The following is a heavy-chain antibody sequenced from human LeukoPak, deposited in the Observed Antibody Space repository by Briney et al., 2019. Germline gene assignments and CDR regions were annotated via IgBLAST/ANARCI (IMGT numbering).Heavy chain of an antibody. CDR2: IRSKAYGGTT. Sequence: PGGSLRLSCTASGFTFGDYAMSWFRQAPGKGLEWVGFIRSKAYGGTTEYAASVEGRFTISRDDSKSIAYLQMNSLKTEDTAVYYCTSFSWVDGDYLYWGQGTLVTVSS. J-gene: IGHJ4*02. D-gene: IGHD4-17*01. V-gene: IGHV3-49*03. CDR3: TSFSWVDGDYLY. CDR1: GFTFGDYA.